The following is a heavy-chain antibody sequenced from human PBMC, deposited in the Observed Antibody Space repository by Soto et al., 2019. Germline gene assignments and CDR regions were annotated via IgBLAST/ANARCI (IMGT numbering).Heavy chain of an antibody. CDR3: AKEEEMTRVPHDFDY. V-gene: IGHV3-23*01. Sequence: KRLEWFSAISGSGGSTYYADDVKGRFTISRDNSKKTLYLQMNSMRAEDTAVYYCAKEEEMTRVPHDFDYWGEG. J-gene: IGHJ4*02. CDR2: ISGSGGST. D-gene: IGHD4-17*01.